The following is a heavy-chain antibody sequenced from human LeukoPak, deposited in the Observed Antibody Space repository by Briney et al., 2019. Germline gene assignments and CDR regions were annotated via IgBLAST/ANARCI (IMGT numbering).Heavy chain of an antibody. CDR1: GFTFSSYG. J-gene: IGHJ4*02. CDR2: ISYDGSNK. D-gene: IGHD1-26*01. V-gene: IGHV3-30*18. Sequence: GGSLRLSCAASGFTFSSYGMHWVRQAPGKGLEWVAVISYDGSNKYYADPVKGRFTISRDNSKNTLYLQMNSLRAEDTAAYYCAKDLRRWVPDYWGQGTLVTVSS. CDR3: AKDLRRWVPDY.